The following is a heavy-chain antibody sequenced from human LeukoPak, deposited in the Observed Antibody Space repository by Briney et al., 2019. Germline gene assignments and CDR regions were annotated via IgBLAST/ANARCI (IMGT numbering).Heavy chain of an antibody. CDR3: QWLERGGY. J-gene: IGHJ4*02. D-gene: IGHD6-19*01. CDR1: GFTVSSNY. CDR2: IYSGGST. V-gene: IGHV3-66*02. Sequence: PGGSLILSCAASGFTVSSNYMSWVRQAPGKGLEWVSVIYSGGSTYYADSVKGRFTISRDNSKNTLYLQMNSLRAEDTAVYYRQWLERGGYWGQGTLVTVSS.